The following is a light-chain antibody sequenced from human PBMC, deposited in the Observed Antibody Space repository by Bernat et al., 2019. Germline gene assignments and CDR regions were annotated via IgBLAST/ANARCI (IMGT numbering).Light chain of an antibody. V-gene: IGLV1-44*01. CDR1: STNIGSNT. J-gene: IGLJ2*01. Sequence: QSILTQPPSASGTPGQRVTIYCSGGSTNIGSNTVNWYQQVPGTAPKLLIFSKNQRASGVPDRFSGFKSGTSASLAISGLQPDDDTDYYLGTWDDTLNVELFGRWTKLAVL. CDR3: GTWDDTLNVEL. CDR2: SKN.